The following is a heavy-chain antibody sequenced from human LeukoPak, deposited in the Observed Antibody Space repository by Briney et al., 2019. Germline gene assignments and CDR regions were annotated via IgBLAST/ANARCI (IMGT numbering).Heavy chain of an antibody. CDR1: GYTLTELS. CDR3: AKSGVVQSKNWFDP. D-gene: IGHD2-2*01. V-gene: IGHV1-46*01. J-gene: IGHJ5*02. CDR2: INPSSGST. Sequence: ASVKVSCKVSGYTLTELSMHWVRQAPGQGLEWMGIINPSSGSTSYAQKFQGRVTMTRDTSTSTVYMDLSSLRSEDTAVYYCAKSGVVQSKNWFDPWGQGTXVTXXS.